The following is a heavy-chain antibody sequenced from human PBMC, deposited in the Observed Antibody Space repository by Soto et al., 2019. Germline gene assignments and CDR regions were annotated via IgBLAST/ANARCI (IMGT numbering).Heavy chain of an antibody. Sequence: EVQLVESGGDLVKPGGSLRLACAASGFTFSSAWINWVRQAPGKGLEWVGRIRSKTAGGTTDFAALVKGRFAISRDDSKNMVNLQMNRLILDDTAMYYCITDSYFTMSLVRFDFRGPGTLVSVS. CDR2: IRSKTAGGTT. D-gene: IGHD3-22*01. CDR3: ITDSYFTMSLVRFDF. CDR1: GFTFSSAW. J-gene: IGHJ4*01. V-gene: IGHV3-15*07.